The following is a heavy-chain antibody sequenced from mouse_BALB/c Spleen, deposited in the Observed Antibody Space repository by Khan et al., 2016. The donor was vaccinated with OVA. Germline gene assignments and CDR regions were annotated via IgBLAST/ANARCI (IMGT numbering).Heavy chain of an antibody. D-gene: IGHD2-2*01. CDR3: TRSGYGSFAY. CDR2: INPSSGGT. J-gene: IGHJ3*01. CDR1: GYTFTSYY. V-gene: IGHV1S81*02. Sequence: QVQLQQSGAELVKPGASVRLSCKASGYTFTSYYLYWVKQRPGQGLEWIGDINPSSGGTNFNETFKSKATLTVDKSSSTAYIQLNSLTSEDSAVYYCTRSGYGSFAYWGQGTLVTVAA.